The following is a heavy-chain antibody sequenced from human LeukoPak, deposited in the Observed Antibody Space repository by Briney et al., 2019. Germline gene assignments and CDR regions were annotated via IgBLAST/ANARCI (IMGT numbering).Heavy chain of an antibody. CDR1: GLTFSSYW. CDR3: ARGLRTTYGLDV. V-gene: IGHV3-7*01. Sequence: GGSLRLSCAASGLTFSSYWMSWVRQAPGKGLEWVANIKEDGSEKYYVDSVKGRFTISRDNAKNSLYLQMNSLRAEDTAVYYCARGLRTTYGLDVWGQGTMVTVSS. CDR2: IKEDGSEK. D-gene: IGHD2/OR15-2a*01. J-gene: IGHJ6*02.